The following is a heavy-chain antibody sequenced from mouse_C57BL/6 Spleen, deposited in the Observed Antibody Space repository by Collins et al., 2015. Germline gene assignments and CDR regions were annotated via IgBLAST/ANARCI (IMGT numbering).Heavy chain of an antibody. D-gene: IGHD1-2*01. J-gene: IGHJ4*01. CDR2: INPYNDGT. V-gene: IGHV1-14*01. CDR1: GYTFTSYV. Sequence: EVQLQQSGPELVKPGASVKMSCKASGYTFTSYVMHWVKQKPGQGLEWIGYINPYNDGTKYNEKFKGKATLTSDKSSSTAYMELSSLTSEDSAAYYCARGGPHYYGQYSPYAMDYWGQGTSVTVSS. CDR3: ARGGPHYYGQYSPYAMDY.